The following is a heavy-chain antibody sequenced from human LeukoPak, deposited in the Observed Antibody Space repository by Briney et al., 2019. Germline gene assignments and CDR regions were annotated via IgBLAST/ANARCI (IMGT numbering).Heavy chain of an antibody. D-gene: IGHD1-26*01. CDR3: AKRTKYGIHALDY. V-gene: IGHV3-23*01. J-gene: IGHJ4*02. Sequence: GGSLRLSCTASGFSFSDYAMSWVRQAPGKGLEWVSAISGGVGVGSTYYADSVKGRFTISRDNSNSTLHLQMSSLRAEDTAVYYCAKRTKYGIHALDYWGQGTLVTVSS. CDR2: ISGGVGVGST. CDR1: GFSFSDYA.